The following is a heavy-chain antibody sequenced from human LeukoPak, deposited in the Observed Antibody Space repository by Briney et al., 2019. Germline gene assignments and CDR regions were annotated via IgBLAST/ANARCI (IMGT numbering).Heavy chain of an antibody. D-gene: IGHD3-10*01. CDR2: ISERGGST. Sequence: GGSLRLSCVVSGISLSNYAMSWVRQAPGKGLEWVSYISERGGSTAYADSVKGRFTISRDNSLNTLYLQMSSLRAEDTAVYFCAKRGIVIRGILVIGYHQEAYHYDYWGQGVLVTVSS. J-gene: IGHJ4*02. CDR3: AKRGIVIRGILVIGYHQEAYHYDY. V-gene: IGHV3-23*01. CDR1: GISLSNYA.